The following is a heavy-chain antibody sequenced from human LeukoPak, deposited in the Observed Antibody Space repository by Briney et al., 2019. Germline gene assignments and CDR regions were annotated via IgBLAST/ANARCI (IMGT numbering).Heavy chain of an antibody. Sequence: ASVKVSCKASGYTFTSYDINWVRQATGQGLEWMGWMNPDSGNTGYAQKFQGRVTMTRITSISTAYMELSSLRSEDTAVYYCARRIGYYDYVWGEYYFDYWGQGTLVTVSS. V-gene: IGHV1-8*01. CDR3: ARRIGYYDYVWGEYYFDY. CDR2: MNPDSGNT. J-gene: IGHJ4*02. CDR1: GYTFTSYD. D-gene: IGHD3-16*01.